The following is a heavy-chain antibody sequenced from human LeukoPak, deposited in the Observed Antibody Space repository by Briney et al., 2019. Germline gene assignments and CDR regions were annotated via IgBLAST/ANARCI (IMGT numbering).Heavy chain of an antibody. CDR3: TRAQPFYDFWSGNDY. CDR1: GYTFTSYG. V-gene: IGHV1-18*01. CDR2: ISAYNGNT. Sequence: WASVKVSCKASGYTFTSYGISWVRQAPGQGLEWMGWISAYNGNTNYAQKLQGRVTMTTDTSTSTAYMELRSLRSDDTAVYYCTRAQPFYDFWSGNDYWGQGTLVTVSS. J-gene: IGHJ4*02. D-gene: IGHD3-3*01.